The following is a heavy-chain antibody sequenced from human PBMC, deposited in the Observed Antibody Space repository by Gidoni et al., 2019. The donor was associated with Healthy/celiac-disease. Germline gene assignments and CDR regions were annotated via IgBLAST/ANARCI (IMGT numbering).Heavy chain of an antibody. J-gene: IGHJ6*02. D-gene: IGHD1-26*01. Sequence: EVQLVESGGGLVKPGGSLRLSCAASGFTFSSYSMNWVRQAPGKGLEWVSSISSSSSYIYYADSVKGRFTISRDNAKNSLYLQMNSLRAEDTAVYYCARDNISTTTGDYYGMDVWGQGTTVTVSS. CDR1: GFTFSSYS. CDR3: ARDNISTTTGDYYGMDV. V-gene: IGHV3-21*01. CDR2: ISSSSSYI.